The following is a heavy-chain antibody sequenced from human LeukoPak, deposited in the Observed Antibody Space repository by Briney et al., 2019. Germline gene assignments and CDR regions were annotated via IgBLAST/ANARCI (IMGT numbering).Heavy chain of an antibody. J-gene: IGHJ4*02. Sequence: GESLRISCKGSGYSFTSYWISWVRQMPGKGLECMGTIDPSDSYTNYSPSFQGHVTISADTSITTAYLQWSSLKASDTAMYYCARQRYNYGVFDFWGQGILVTVSS. CDR1: GYSFTSYW. CDR2: IDPSDSYT. CDR3: ARQRYNYGVFDF. V-gene: IGHV5-10-1*01. D-gene: IGHD5-18*01.